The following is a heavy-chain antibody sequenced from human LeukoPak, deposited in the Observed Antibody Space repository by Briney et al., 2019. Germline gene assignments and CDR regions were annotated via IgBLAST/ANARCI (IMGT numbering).Heavy chain of an antibody. CDR3: ARDESSGDFRMDV. CDR2: ISSSSSYI. CDR1: GFTFSSYS. Sequence: GGSLRLSCAASGFTFSSYSMTWVRQAPGKGLEWVSSISSSSSYIYYADSVKGRFTISRDNAKNSLYLQMNSLRAEDTAVYYCARDESSGDFRMDVWGQGTTVTVSS. J-gene: IGHJ6*02. V-gene: IGHV3-21*01. D-gene: IGHD6-19*01.